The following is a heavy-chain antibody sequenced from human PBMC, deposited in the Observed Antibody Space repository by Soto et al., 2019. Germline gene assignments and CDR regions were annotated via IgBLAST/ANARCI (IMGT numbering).Heavy chain of an antibody. J-gene: IGHJ4*02. Sequence: PSETLSLTCTVSGGSISSSSYYWGWIRQPPGKGLEWIGSIYYSGSTYYNPSLKSRVTISVDTSKNQLSLQLSAVTAADTAVYNCARASHSSLRYLDWLPVPDYWGQGNLVTGSS. V-gene: IGHV4-39*01. D-gene: IGHD3-9*01. CDR2: IYYSGST. CDR3: ARASHSSLRYLDWLPVPDY. CDR1: GGSISSSSYY.